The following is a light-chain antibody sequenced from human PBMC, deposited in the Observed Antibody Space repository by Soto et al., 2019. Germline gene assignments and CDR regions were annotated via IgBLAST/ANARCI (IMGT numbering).Light chain of an antibody. CDR1: QSIATY. CDR3: QQSYSLPRT. V-gene: IGKV1-39*01. CDR2: GAS. J-gene: IGKJ1*01. Sequence: DVLLTQSPSSLSFSIGDTVTLSCWSSQSIATYLNWYQQKRGKPPALLIYGASSLQIGVPPRFSGSGSGTAFTLTITRLQPEDFAVYYCQQSYSLPRTFGQGTKV.